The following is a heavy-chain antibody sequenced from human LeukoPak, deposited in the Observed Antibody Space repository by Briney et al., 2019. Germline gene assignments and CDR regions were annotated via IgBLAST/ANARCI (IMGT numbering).Heavy chain of an antibody. J-gene: IGHJ4*02. V-gene: IGHV4-59*01. CDR3: ARDFGSSGWYGAFDY. CDR2: IYYSGST. Sequence: SETLSLTCTVSGGSISSYYWSWIRQPPGKGLEWIGYIYYSGSTNYNPSLKSRVTISVDTSKNQFSLRLSSVTAADTAVYYCARDFGSSGWYGAFDYWGQGTLVTVSS. D-gene: IGHD6-19*01. CDR1: GGSISSYY.